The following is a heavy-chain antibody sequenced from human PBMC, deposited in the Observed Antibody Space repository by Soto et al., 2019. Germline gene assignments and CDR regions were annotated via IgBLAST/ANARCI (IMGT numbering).Heavy chain of an antibody. V-gene: IGHV4-31*03. CDR3: ARDLLATSRQRNKYYYYGMDV. D-gene: IGHD1-26*01. CDR1: GGSISSGGYY. Sequence: PSETLSLTCTVSGGSISSGGYYWSWIRQHPGKGLEWIGYIYYSGSTYYNPSLKSRVTISVDTSKNQFSLKLSSVTAADTAVYYCARDLLATSRQRNKYYYYGMDVWGQGTTVTVSS. CDR2: IYYSGST. J-gene: IGHJ6*02.